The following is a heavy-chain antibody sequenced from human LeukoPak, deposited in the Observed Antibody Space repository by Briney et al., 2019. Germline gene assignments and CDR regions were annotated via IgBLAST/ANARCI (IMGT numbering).Heavy chain of an antibody. CDR1: GYTFTSYG. V-gene: IGHV1-18*01. D-gene: IGHD3-22*01. CDR3: ARDSRGYYDSSGQG. J-gene: IGHJ4*02. CDR2: ISAYNGNT. Sequence: GASVKVSCKASGYTFTSYGISWVRQAPGQGLEWMGWISAYNGNTNYAQKFQGRVTITADKSTSTAYMELSSLRSEDTAVYYCARDSRGYYDSSGQGWGQGTLVTVSS.